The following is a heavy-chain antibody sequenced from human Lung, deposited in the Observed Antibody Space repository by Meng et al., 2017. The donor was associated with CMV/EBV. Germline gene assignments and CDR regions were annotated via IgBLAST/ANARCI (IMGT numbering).Heavy chain of an antibody. Sequence: GGSLRLXCAASGFTFSSYGMHWVRQAPGKGLEWVAVIWYDGSNKYYADSVKGRFTISRDNSKNALYLEMNSLRAEDTALYFCVRGSGREWFDPWGQGTLVTVSS. J-gene: IGHJ5*02. CDR2: IWYDGSNK. D-gene: IGHD2-15*01. CDR1: GFTFSSYG. V-gene: IGHV3-33*01. CDR3: VRGSGREWFDP.